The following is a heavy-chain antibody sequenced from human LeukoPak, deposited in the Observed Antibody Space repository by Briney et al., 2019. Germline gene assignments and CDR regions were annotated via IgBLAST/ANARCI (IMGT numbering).Heavy chain of an antibody. V-gene: IGHV3-23*01. Sequence: PGGSLRLSCTASGFTFSNYAMSWVRQAPGKGLEWVSVISDSGGSRYYADSVKGRFTISRDNSKNTLYLQMNSLRAEDTAVYYCARDLGYCTNGVCHTRFDYWGQGTLVAVSS. J-gene: IGHJ4*02. CDR2: ISDSGGSR. CDR3: ARDLGYCTNGVCHTRFDY. CDR1: GFTFSNYA. D-gene: IGHD2-8*01.